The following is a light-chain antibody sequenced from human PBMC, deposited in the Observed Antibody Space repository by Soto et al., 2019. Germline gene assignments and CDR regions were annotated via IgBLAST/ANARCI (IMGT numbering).Light chain of an antibody. CDR3: LQLNTYPRT. CDR1: QGISNY. Sequence: DSQLTQSPSFLSASVGDRVTITCRASQGISNYLAWYQQKPGRAHRLLIYAASTLQSGVPSRFSGSASGTEFTLTISRLQPEDFATYYCLQLNTYPRTFGQGTKLEIK. CDR2: AAS. V-gene: IGKV1-9*01. J-gene: IGKJ2*01.